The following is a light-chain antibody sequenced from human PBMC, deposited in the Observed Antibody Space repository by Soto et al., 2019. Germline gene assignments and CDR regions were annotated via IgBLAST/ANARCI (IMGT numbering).Light chain of an antibody. CDR2: DVS. Sequence: QSALTQPASVSGSPGQSITISCTGTSSDVGGYNYVSWYQQHPGKAPKLMIYDVSNRPSGVSDRFSGSKSGNTASLTISGIQAEDEADYYCISYTSSSTHVVFGGGTKLTVL. CDR1: SSDVGGYNY. V-gene: IGLV2-14*01. J-gene: IGLJ2*01. CDR3: ISYTSSSTHVV.